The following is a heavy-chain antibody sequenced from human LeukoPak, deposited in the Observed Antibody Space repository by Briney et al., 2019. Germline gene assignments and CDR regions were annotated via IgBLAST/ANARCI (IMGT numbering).Heavy chain of an antibody. CDR2: ISGSDDST. CDR3: AQSGSYFFY. CDR1: GFTFSSYA. J-gene: IGHJ4*02. D-gene: IGHD3-10*01. V-gene: IGHV3-23*01. Sequence: GGSLRLSCAAFGFTFSSYAMSWVRQAPGKGLEWVSSISGSDDSTYYADSVKGRFTISRDNSKNTLYLQMNSLRAEDTAVYYCAQSGSYFFYWGQGTLVTVSS.